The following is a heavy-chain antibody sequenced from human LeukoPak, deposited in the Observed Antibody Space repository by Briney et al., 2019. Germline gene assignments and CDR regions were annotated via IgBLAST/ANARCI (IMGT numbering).Heavy chain of an antibody. D-gene: IGHD4-17*01. J-gene: IGHJ4*02. CDR1: GYTFTGYY. CDR2: INPNSGGT. V-gene: IGHV1-2*02. Sequence: ASVKVSCKASGYTFTGYYMHWVRQAPGQGLEWMGWINPNSGGTSYAQKFQGRVTMTRDTSISTAYMELSRLRSDDTAVYYCARGTVTTVTTPIDYWGQGTLVTVSS. CDR3: ARGTVTTVTTPIDY.